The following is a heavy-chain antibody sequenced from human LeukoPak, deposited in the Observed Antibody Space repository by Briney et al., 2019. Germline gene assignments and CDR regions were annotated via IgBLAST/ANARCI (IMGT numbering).Heavy chain of an antibody. V-gene: IGHV3-30-3*01. CDR1: GFTFSSYA. CDR2: ISYDGSNK. Sequence: PGGSLRLSCVASGFTFSSYAMHWVRQAPGKGLEWVAVISYDGSNKYYADSVKGRFTISRDNSKNTLYLQMNSLRAEDTAVYYCARDSSDFWSGYYFGTLYYFDYWGQGTLVTVSS. J-gene: IGHJ4*02. CDR3: ARDSSDFWSGYYFGTLYYFDY. D-gene: IGHD3-3*01.